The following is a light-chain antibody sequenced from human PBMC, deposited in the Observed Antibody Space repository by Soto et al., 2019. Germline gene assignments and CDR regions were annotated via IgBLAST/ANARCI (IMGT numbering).Light chain of an antibody. CDR2: DAS. CDR3: QQRSNWPMYT. Sequence: EIVLTQSPATLSLSPGERATLSCRASQSVSNYLAWFQQKPGQAPRLLIYDASNRATGIPARFSGSGSGTDFTLTISSLEPEDFAVYYCQQRSNWPMYTFGQGTKLEIK. CDR1: QSVSNY. J-gene: IGKJ2*01. V-gene: IGKV3-11*01.